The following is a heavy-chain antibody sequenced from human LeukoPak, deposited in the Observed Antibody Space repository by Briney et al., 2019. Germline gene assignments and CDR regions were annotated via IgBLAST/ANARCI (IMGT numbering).Heavy chain of an antibody. Sequence: SETLSLTCGVYGGSFSGYYWSWIRQPPGKGLEWIGEINHSGSTNYNPSLKSRVTISVDTSKNQFSLKLSSVTAADTAVYYCARLPTIPGYYYYYMDVWGKGTTVTVSS. CDR2: INHSGST. CDR3: ARLPTIPGYYYYYMDV. V-gene: IGHV4-34*01. J-gene: IGHJ6*03. CDR1: GGSFSGYY. D-gene: IGHD3-10*01.